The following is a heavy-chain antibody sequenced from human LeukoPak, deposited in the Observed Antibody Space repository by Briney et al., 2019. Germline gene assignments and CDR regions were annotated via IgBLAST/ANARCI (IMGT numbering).Heavy chain of an antibody. J-gene: IGHJ5*02. CDR3: ARKYSSGFSNWFDP. V-gene: IGHV1-8*03. CDR1: GYTFTSYD. D-gene: IGHD6-19*01. Sequence: ASVKVSCKASGYTFTSYDINWVRQATGQGLEWMGWMNPYSGNTGYAQKFQGRVTITTDESTSTAYMELSSLRSEDTAVYYCARKYSSGFSNWFDPWGQGTLVTVSS. CDR2: MNPYSGNT.